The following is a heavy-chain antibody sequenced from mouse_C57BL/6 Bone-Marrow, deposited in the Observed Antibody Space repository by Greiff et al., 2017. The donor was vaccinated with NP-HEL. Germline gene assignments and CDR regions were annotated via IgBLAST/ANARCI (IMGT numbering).Heavy chain of an antibody. Sequence: VKLQESGTELVKPGASVKLSCKASGYTFTSYWMHWVKQRPGQGLEWIGNINPSNGGTNYNEKFKSKATLTVDKSSSTAYMQLSSLTSEDSAVYYCAREGYYDYDVFAYWGQGTLVTVSA. J-gene: IGHJ3*01. CDR2: INPSNGGT. CDR3: AREGYYDYDVFAY. D-gene: IGHD2-4*01. V-gene: IGHV1-53*01. CDR1: GYTFTSYW.